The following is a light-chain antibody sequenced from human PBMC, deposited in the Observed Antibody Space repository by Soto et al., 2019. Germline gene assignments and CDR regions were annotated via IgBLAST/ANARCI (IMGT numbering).Light chain of an antibody. Sequence: EIVMKQSPATLSVSPGESATLSCRASQSVSSNLAWYQQKPGQAPRLLIYGASTRATGIPARFSGSGSGTDFTLTMSSLQSEDFAVYYCQHYNNWPPWTFGQGTKVEIK. CDR1: QSVSSN. CDR2: GAS. J-gene: IGKJ1*01. CDR3: QHYNNWPPWT. V-gene: IGKV3-15*01.